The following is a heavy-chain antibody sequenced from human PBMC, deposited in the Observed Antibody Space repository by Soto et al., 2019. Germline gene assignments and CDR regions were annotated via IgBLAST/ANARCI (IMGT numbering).Heavy chain of an antibody. CDR1: GFTFSSYS. V-gene: IGHV3-21*01. Sequence: GGSLRLSCAASGFTFSSYSMNWVRQAPGKGLEWVSSISSSSSYIYYADSVKGRFTISRDNAKNSLYLQMNSLRAEDTAVYYCASYTGDDGSLYYYDRGVGGIWTTFT. J-gene: IGHJ6*03. CDR2: ISSSSSYI. D-gene: IGHD5-12*01. CDR3: ASYTGDDGSLYYYDRGV.